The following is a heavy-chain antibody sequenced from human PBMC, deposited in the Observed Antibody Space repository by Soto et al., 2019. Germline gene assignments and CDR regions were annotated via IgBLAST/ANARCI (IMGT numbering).Heavy chain of an antibody. V-gene: IGHV4-34*01. Sequence: SETLSLTCAVYGGSFSGYYWSWIRQPPGKGLEWIGEINHSGSTNYNPSLKSRVTISVDTSKNQFSLKLSSVTAADTAVYYCARGCMVATLAGPYYYYYMDVWGKGTTVTVSS. CDR2: INHSGST. CDR1: GGSFSGYY. J-gene: IGHJ6*03. D-gene: IGHD5-12*01. CDR3: ARGCMVATLAGPYYYYYMDV.